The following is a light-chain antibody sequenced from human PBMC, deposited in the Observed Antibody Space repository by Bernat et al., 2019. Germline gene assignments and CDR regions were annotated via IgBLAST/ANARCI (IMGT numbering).Light chain of an antibody. CDR2: GAS. CDR1: QGIRNY. CDR3: QKYDSGPQT. J-gene: IGKJ1*01. Sequence: DIQMTQSPSSLSASVGDIVTITCRASQGIRNYLAWYQQKPGKVPKLLIYGASTLQPGVPSRFSGSGAGTDFTLTISSLQPEDVATYYCQKYDSGPQTFGQGTKVEIK. V-gene: IGKV1-27*01.